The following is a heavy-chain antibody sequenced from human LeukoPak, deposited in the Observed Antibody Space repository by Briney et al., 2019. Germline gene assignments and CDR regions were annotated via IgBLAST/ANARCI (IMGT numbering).Heavy chain of an antibody. D-gene: IGHD6-13*01. V-gene: IGHV3-23*01. CDR2: ISGSGGST. CDR1: GFTFSSYA. CDR3: AKDSEQQLVRKGYYYYYYGMDV. J-gene: IGHJ6*02. Sequence: PGGSLRLSCAASGFTFSSYAMSWVRQAPGKGLEWVSAISGSGGSTYYADPVKGRFTISRDNSKNTLYLQMNSLRAEDTAVYYCAKDSEQQLVRKGYYYYYYGMDVWGQGTTVNVSS.